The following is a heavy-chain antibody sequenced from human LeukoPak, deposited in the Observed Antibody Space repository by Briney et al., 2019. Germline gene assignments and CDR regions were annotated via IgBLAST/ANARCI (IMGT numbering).Heavy chain of an antibody. Sequence: SETLSLTCTVSGGSISSNGYFWSWIRQPPGEGLEWIGTIYHTGRAYDNPSLKSRVTISIDTSKNQFSLNLSSVTAADTAVYYCARQAQYCTNGVCFFDYWGQGTLVTVSS. CDR1: GGSISSNGYF. CDR2: IYHTGRA. D-gene: IGHD2-8*01. V-gene: IGHV4-39*01. J-gene: IGHJ4*02. CDR3: ARQAQYCTNGVCFFDY.